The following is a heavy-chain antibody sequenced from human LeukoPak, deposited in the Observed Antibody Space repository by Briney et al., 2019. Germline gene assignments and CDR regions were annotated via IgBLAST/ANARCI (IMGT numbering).Heavy chain of an antibody. CDR3: ARDTYSGSSVY. CDR1: GFTFSSCA. D-gene: IGHD1-26*01. V-gene: IGHV3-30-3*01. Sequence: GRSLRLSCAASGFTFSSCAMHWVRQAPGKGLEWVAVISYDGSNKYYADSVKGRFTISRDNSKNTLYLQMNSLRAEDTAVYYCARDTYSGSSVYWGQGTLVTVSS. J-gene: IGHJ4*02. CDR2: ISYDGSNK.